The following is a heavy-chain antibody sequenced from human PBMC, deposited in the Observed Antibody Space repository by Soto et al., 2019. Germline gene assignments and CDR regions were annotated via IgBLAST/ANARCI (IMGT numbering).Heavy chain of an antibody. CDR2: ISSSSSYI. J-gene: IGHJ4*02. CDR1: GFTFSSYS. CDR3: ASVEDSGSGSYYKWDY. Sequence: GGSLRLSCAASGFTFSSYSMNWVRQAPGKGLEWVSSISSSSSYIYYADSVKGRFTISRDNAKNSLYLHMNSLRAEDTAVYYCASVEDSGSGSYYKWDYWGQGTLVTVSS. D-gene: IGHD3-10*01. V-gene: IGHV3-21*01.